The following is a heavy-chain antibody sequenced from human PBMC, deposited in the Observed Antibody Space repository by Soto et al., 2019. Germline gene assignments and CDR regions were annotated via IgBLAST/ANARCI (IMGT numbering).Heavy chain of an antibody. CDR2: IFSNDEK. CDR1: GFSLSNARMG. Sequence: QVTLKESGPVLVKPTETLTLTCTVSGFSLSNARMGVSWIRQPPGKALEWLAHIFSNDEKSDSTSLKSRLTISKDTSKSQVVLTMTNMDPVDTATYYCARTGDYYDSSGYYYSQYFDYWGQGTLVTVSS. J-gene: IGHJ4*02. V-gene: IGHV2-26*01. D-gene: IGHD3-22*01. CDR3: ARTGDYYDSSGYYYSQYFDY.